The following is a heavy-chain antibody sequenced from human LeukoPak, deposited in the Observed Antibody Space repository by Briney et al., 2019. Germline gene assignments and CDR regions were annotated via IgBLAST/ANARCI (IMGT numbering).Heavy chain of an antibody. D-gene: IGHD6-13*01. CDR1: GFTFSNYA. CDR3: ASPSSSWYG. V-gene: IGHV3-30*04. J-gene: IGHJ4*02. CDR2: ISYDGSNK. Sequence: GGSLRLSCAASGFTFSNYAIHWVRQPPGKGLEWMAVISYDGSNKYYADSVKGRFTISRDNSKNTLYLQMNSLRAEDTAVYYCASPSSSWYGWGQGTLVTVSS.